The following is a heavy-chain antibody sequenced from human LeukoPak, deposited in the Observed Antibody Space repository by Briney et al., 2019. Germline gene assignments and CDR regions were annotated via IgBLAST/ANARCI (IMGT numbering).Heavy chain of an antibody. J-gene: IGHJ2*01. CDR3: AKRPREGWYFDL. Sequence: GGSLRLSCAASGFTFDDYAMHWVRQIPGKGLERVSGISGKRTVIIYADSVKGRFTISRDNANNFLYLQMNSLTTEDTALYYCAKRPREGWYFDLWGRGTLVTVSS. V-gene: IGHV3-9*01. D-gene: IGHD5-24*01. CDR1: GFTFDDYA. CDR2: ISGKRTVI.